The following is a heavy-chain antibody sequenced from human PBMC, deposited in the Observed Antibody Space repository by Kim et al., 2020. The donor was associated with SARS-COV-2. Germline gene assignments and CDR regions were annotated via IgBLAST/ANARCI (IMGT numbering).Heavy chain of an antibody. CDR3: TTLTVVTGRPNY. D-gene: IGHD3-22*01. V-gene: IGHV3-74*01. Sequence: GGSLRLSCAASGFTFSDYSMHWVRQAPGKGLVWVSNIHNDGGVTNYADSVKGRFTISRDNAKNTVYLQMNSLRAEDTAVYYCTTLTVVTGRPNYWGQGTLGTVSS. CDR2: IHNDGGVT. CDR1: GFTFSDYS. J-gene: IGHJ4*02.